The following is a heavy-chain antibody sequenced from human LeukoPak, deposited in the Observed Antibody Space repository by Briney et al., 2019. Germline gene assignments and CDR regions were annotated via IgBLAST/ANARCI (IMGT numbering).Heavy chain of an antibody. J-gene: IGHJ4*02. CDR3: ARGGYYDSSGYYPFDY. CDR2: IYYSGST. Sequence: SETLSLTCTVSGGSISSYYWSWIRQPPGKGLEWIRYIYYSGSTNYNPSLKSRVTISVDTSKNQFSLKLSSVTAADTAVYYCARGGYYDSSGYYPFDYWGQGTLVTVSS. CDR1: GGSISSYY. D-gene: IGHD3-22*01. V-gene: IGHV4-59*01.